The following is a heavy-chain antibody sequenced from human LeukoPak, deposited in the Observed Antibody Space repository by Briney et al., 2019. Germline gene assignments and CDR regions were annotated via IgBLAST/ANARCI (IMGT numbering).Heavy chain of an antibody. J-gene: IGHJ3*01. CDR1: GFTFSSYE. CDR3: VKDIQLST. V-gene: IGHV3-23*01. D-gene: IGHD5-24*01. CDR2: IGSVGEST. Sequence: GGSLRLSCAASGFTFSSYEMNWVRQAPGRGLEWVSLIGSVGESTYYADSVKGRFTISRDNVNHTLFLQMNSLRVEDTAMYYCVKDIQLSTWGLGTMVTVSS.